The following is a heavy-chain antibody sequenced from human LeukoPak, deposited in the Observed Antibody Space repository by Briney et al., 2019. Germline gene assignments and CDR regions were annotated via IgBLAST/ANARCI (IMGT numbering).Heavy chain of an antibody. D-gene: IGHD3-22*01. Sequence: GASVKVSCKASGYTFTGHYMHWVRQAPGQGLEWMGWINPNSGGTNYAQKFQGRVTMTGDTSISTAYRELSRLRSDDSAVYYCASLNLPDSSGYYDDWGQGTLVTVSS. CDR3: ASLNLPDSSGYYDD. CDR1: GYTFTGHY. V-gene: IGHV1-2*02. CDR2: INPNSGGT. J-gene: IGHJ4*02.